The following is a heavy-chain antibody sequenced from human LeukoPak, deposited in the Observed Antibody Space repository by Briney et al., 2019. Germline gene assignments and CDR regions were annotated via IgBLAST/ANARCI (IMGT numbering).Heavy chain of an antibody. CDR1: GFTFSSYW. J-gene: IGHJ4*02. CDR3: ARGHDYGDFFDY. CDR2: INSDGSST. V-gene: IGHV3-74*01. D-gene: IGHD4-17*01. Sequence: GGSLRLSCAASGFTFSSYWMHWVRQAPGKGLVWVSRINSDGSSTSYADSVKGRFTISRDNAKNTLYLQMNSLRAEDTAVYYCARGHDYGDFFDYWGQGTLVTVSS.